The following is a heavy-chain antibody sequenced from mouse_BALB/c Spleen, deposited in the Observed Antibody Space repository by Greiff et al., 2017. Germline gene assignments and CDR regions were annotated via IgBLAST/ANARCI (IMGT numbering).Heavy chain of an antibody. CDR3: ARSGITTGYYYAMDY. Sequence: QVQLQQSGAELVRPGTSVKVSCKASGYAFTNYLIEWVKQRPGQGLEWIGVLNPGSGGTNYNEKFKGKATLTADKSSSTAYMQLSSLTSDDSAVYFCARSGITTGYYYAMDYWGQGTSVTVSS. J-gene: IGHJ4*01. CDR2: LNPGSGGT. CDR1: GYAFTNYL. V-gene: IGHV1-54*01. D-gene: IGHD2-4*01.